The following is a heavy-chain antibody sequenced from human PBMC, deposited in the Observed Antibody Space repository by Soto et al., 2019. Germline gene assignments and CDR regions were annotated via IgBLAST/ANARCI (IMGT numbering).Heavy chain of an antibody. Sequence: QVQLVQSGAEVKKPGASVKVSCKASGYTFTGYYMHWVRQAPGRGLEWMGWINPNSGGTNYAQKFQGRVTMTRDTSISTAYMELSRLRSDDTAVYYCARASKAKGYYYYGMDVWGQGTTVTVSS. V-gene: IGHV1-2*02. J-gene: IGHJ6*02. D-gene: IGHD5-12*01. CDR2: INPNSGGT. CDR1: GYTFTGYY. CDR3: ARASKAKGYYYYGMDV.